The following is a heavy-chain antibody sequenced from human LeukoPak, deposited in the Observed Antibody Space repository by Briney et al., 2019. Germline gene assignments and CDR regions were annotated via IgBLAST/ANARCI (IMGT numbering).Heavy chain of an antibody. CDR3: ARGRPYSSGHSPLWY. V-gene: IGHV4-34*01. CDR1: GGSFSGYY. CDR2: INHSGST. J-gene: IGHJ4*02. Sequence: SETLSLTCAVYGGSFSGYYWSWIRQPPGKGLEWIGEINHSGSTNYNPSLKRRVTISVDTSKNQFSLKLSSVTAADTAVYYCARGRPYSSGHSPLWYWGQGTLVTVSS. D-gene: IGHD6-19*01.